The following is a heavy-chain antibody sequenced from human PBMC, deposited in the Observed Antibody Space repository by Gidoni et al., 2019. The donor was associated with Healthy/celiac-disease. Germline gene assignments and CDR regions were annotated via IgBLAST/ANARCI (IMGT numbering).Heavy chain of an antibody. J-gene: IGHJ5*02. CDR1: GGSFSGYY. CDR2: INHSGST. CDR3: ARGGPGSGSYYNVIWFDP. V-gene: IGHV4-34*01. D-gene: IGHD3-10*01. Sequence: QVQLQQWGAGLWKPSETLSLTYAVSGGSFSGYYWSWIRQPPGKGLEWIGEINHSGSTNYNPSLKRRVTISVDTSKNQFSLKLSSVTAADTAVYYCARGGPGSGSYYNVIWFDPWGQGTLVTVSS.